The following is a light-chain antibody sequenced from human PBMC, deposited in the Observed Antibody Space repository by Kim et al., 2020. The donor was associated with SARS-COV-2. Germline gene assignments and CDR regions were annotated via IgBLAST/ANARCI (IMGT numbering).Light chain of an antibody. Sequence: GDRVTITCRASQSIANYLIWYQQKPGQAPKLLIYSATTLQSGIPSRFSGGGSGTHFTLTISSLQNDDFATYFCQQSYTTPTFGG. CDR1: QSIANY. CDR2: SAT. V-gene: IGKV1-39*01. J-gene: IGKJ4*01. CDR3: QQSYTTPT.